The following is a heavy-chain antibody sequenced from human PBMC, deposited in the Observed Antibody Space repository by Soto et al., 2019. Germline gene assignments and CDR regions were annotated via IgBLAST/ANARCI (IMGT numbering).Heavy chain of an antibody. J-gene: IGHJ6*02. D-gene: IGHD3-9*01. CDR3: ARFDTTYYYYGMDV. V-gene: IGHV4-31*03. Sequence: QVQLQESGPGLVKPSQTLSLTCTVSGGSISSGGYYWSWIRQHPGKGLEWIGYIYYSGSTYYNPSLKSRVTISVDTPKNQFSLKLSSVTAADTAVYYCARFDTTYYYYGMDVWGQGTTVTVSS. CDR2: IYYSGST. CDR1: GGSISSGGYY.